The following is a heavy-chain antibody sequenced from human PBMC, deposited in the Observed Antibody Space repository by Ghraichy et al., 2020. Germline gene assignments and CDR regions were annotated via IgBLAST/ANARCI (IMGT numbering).Heavy chain of an antibody. J-gene: IGHJ5*02. Sequence: SQTLSLTCAVYGGSFSGYYWSWIRQPPGKGLEWIGEINHSGSTNYNPSLKSRVTISVDTSKNQFSLKLSSVTAADTAVYYCARVRPGSSWSMQPRGWFDPWGQGTLVTVSS. CDR3: ARVRPGSSWSMQPRGWFDP. CDR1: GGSFSGYY. V-gene: IGHV4-34*01. CDR2: INHSGST. D-gene: IGHD6-13*01.